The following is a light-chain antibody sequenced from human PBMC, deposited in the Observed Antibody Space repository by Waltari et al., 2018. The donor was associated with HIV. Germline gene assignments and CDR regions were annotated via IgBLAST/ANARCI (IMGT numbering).Light chain of an antibody. CDR3: CSCPRSGIRYV. V-gene: IGLV2-23*02. Sequence: QSALTQPASVSGSPGQSITISCTGTSSNLGSDDLVSWDQQHPGEAPKLIIYEVTKRPSGVSNRFSGSKSGNTASLTISGLQAEDEADYYCCSCPRSGIRYVFGTGTKVTVL. J-gene: IGLJ1*01. CDR1: SSNLGSDDL. CDR2: EVT.